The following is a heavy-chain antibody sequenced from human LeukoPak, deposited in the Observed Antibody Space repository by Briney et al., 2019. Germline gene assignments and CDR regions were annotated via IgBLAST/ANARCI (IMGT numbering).Heavy chain of an antibody. Sequence: ASVKVSCKASGYTFTGYYMHWVRPAPGPGLEWMGWINPNSGGTNYAQKFQGRVTMTRDTSISTAYMELSRLRSDDTAVYYCARGHGIVGATTDYWGQGTLVTVSS. J-gene: IGHJ4*02. V-gene: IGHV1-2*02. CDR2: INPNSGGT. D-gene: IGHD1-26*01. CDR1: GYTFTGYY. CDR3: ARGHGIVGATTDY.